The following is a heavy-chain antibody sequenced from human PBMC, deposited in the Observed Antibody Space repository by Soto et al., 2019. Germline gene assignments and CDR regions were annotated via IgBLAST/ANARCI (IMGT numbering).Heavy chain of an antibody. CDR2: IYNRGGT. J-gene: IGHJ3*01. V-gene: IGHV4-61*01. D-gene: IGHD1-26*01. Sequence: PETLSVTCTVSVDSDDSGSFYWTWIRQPPGKALEWIGYIYNRGGTNYNPSLKSRVTISEDTSKNQFSLNLKSVTAADTAVYYCQRAPTSEFVSGTGYYDGLSFWGQ. CDR3: QRAPTSEFVSGTGYYDGLSF. CDR1: VDSDDSGSFY.